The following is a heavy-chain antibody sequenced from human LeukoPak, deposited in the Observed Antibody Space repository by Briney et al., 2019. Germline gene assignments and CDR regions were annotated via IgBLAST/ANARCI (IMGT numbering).Heavy chain of an antibody. J-gene: IGHJ3*01. CDR1: GFSFSNSG. Sequence: GGSLRLSCEASGFSFSNSGMHWVRQAPGKGLEWVAVIWYDGSNEYCADAVKGRFTISRDNSKNTVHLQMNSLRVEDTSVYFCAREISMFVNAFDLWGQGTLVTVTS. V-gene: IGHV3-33*01. D-gene: IGHD3-10*02. CDR2: IWYDGSNE. CDR3: AREISMFVNAFDL.